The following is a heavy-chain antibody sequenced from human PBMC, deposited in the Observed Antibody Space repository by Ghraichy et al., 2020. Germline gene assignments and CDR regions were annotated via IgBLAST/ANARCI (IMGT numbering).Heavy chain of an antibody. CDR1: GGSISSYY. D-gene: IGHD4-23*01. J-gene: IGHJ4*02. V-gene: IGHV4-4*07. Sequence: SQTLSLTCTVSGGSISSYYWSWIRQPAGKGLEWIGRIYTSGSTNYNPSLKSRVTMSVDTSKNQFSLKLSSVTAADTAVYYCAREGYYGGNSPDFDYWGQGTLVTVSS. CDR2: IYTSGST. CDR3: AREGYYGGNSPDFDY.